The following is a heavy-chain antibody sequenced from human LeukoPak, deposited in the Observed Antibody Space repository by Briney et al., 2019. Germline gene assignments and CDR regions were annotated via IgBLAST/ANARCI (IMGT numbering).Heavy chain of an antibody. CDR1: GGTFSSYA. J-gene: IGHJ3*02. D-gene: IGHD3-22*01. CDR3: ARGPRYYYDSIAFDI. CDR2: IIPILGIA. Sequence: GASVKVSCKASGGTFSSYAISWVRQAPGQGLEWMGRIIPILGIANYAQKFQGRVTITADKSTSTAYMELSSLRSDDTAVYYCARGPRYYYDSIAFDIWGQGTMVTVSS. V-gene: IGHV1-69*04.